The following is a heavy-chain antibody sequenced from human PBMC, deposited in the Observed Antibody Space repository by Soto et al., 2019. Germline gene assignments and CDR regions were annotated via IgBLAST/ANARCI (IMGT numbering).Heavy chain of an antibody. D-gene: IGHD3-10*01. J-gene: IGHJ5*02. CDR3: TRAERFPRSWFDP. V-gene: IGHV4-59*04. CDR2: VFYGGT. Sequence: SETLSLTCSVSGRSMSSNYWSWIRQPPDKGLEWLGYVFYGGTDYNPSLGGRVSMSVETSKSQFSPKMTSVTAADTAMYFCTRAERFPRSWFDPWGQGTQVTVSS. CDR1: GRSMSSNY.